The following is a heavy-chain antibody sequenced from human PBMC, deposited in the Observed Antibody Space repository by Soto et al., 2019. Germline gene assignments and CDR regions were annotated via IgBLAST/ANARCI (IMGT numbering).Heavy chain of an antibody. CDR2: IYYSGST. J-gene: IGHJ6*03. CDR3: ARVFEYSSSWTPYYYYYMDV. Sequence: QVQLQESGPGLVKPSETLSLTCTVSGGSISSYYWSWIRQPPGKGLEWIGYIYYSGSTNYNPSLKSRVPISVDTSKNQFSLKLSSVTAADTAVYYCARVFEYSSSWTPYYYYYMDVWGKGTTVTVSS. V-gene: IGHV4-59*01. CDR1: GGSISSYY. D-gene: IGHD6-13*01.